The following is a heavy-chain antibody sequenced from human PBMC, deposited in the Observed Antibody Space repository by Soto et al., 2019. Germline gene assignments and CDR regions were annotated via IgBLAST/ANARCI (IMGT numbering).Heavy chain of an antibody. CDR3: ARGDGSGSYYKRWFDP. V-gene: IGHV4-34*01. J-gene: IGHJ5*02. D-gene: IGHD3-10*01. CDR2: INHSGST. Sequence: QVQLQQWGAGLLKPSETLSLTCAVYGGSFSGYYWSWIRQPPGKGLEWIGEINHSGSTNYNPSLKSRVTISVDTSKNQCSLKLSSVTAADTAVYYCARGDGSGSYYKRWFDPWGQGTLVTVSS. CDR1: GGSFSGYY.